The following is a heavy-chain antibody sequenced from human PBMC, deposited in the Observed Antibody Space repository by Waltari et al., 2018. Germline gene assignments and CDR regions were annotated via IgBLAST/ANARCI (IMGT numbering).Heavy chain of an antibody. CDR2: VNPDSGAT. D-gene: IGHD3-3*01. Sequence: QVQLVQSGAEVLKPGASVKVSCQASGSPFIQYALTWVRQAAGQGFEWMGWVNPDSGATAYAQKFQGRITMTWDTSISTAYMELSNLRSDDTAVLYCARGRDVFANFDYNWFDPWGQGTLVTVSS. J-gene: IGHJ5*02. V-gene: IGHV1-8*01. CDR1: GSPFIQYA. CDR3: ARGRDVFANFDYNWFDP.